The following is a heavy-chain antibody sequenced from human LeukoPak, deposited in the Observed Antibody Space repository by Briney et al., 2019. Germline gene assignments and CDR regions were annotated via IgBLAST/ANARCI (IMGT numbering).Heavy chain of an antibody. V-gene: IGHV3-7*03. CDR2: IKEDGTET. J-gene: IGHJ4*02. D-gene: IGHD5-24*01. Sequence: PGGSLRLSCAASGFTFSSYSMNWVRLAPGKGLEWVANIKEDGTETYYVDSVKGRFTISRDSAKNSLYLQMNSLRVEDTAVYYCAKEGRSLQTYWGQGTLVTVSS. CDR1: GFTFSSYS. CDR3: AKEGRSLQTY.